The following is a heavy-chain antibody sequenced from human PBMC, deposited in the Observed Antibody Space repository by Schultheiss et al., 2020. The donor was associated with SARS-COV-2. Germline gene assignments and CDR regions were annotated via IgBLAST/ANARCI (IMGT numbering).Heavy chain of an antibody. Sequence: SLKISCAASGFTFDDYAMHWVRQAPGKGLEWVSGISWNSGSIGYADSVKGRFTISRDNAKNSLYLQMNSLRAEDTAVYYCASGFYDFWSGYYKDDYWGRGTLVTVSS. CDR1: GFTFDDYA. CDR2: ISWNSGSI. D-gene: IGHD3-3*01. J-gene: IGHJ4*02. V-gene: IGHV3-9*01. CDR3: ASGFYDFWSGYYKDDY.